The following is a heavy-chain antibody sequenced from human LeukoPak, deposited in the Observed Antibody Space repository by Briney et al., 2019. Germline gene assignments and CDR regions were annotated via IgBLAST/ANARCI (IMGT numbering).Heavy chain of an antibody. V-gene: IGHV3-21*01. CDR1: GFAFSTYS. D-gene: IGHD3-3*01. Sequence: GGSLRLSCAASGFAFSTYSMHWVRQPPGQGLKWVASISFDSADIYYADSVRGRFTISRDNAKNSLHLQMDSLGAEDTAIYYCTKHITTVYTSPFFSGMDVWGQGTTVTVSS. CDR2: ISFDSADI. J-gene: IGHJ6*02. CDR3: TKHITTVYTSPFFSGMDV.